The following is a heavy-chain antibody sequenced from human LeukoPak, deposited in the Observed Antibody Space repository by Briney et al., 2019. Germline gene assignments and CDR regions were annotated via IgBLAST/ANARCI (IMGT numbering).Heavy chain of an antibody. D-gene: IGHD6-25*01. J-gene: IGHJ4*02. Sequence: QAGGSLRLSCAASGFTFSDYWIHWVRQAPGKGLVWVSRINTDGSIPNYADSVKGRFSISRDNAKNTLYLQMNSLRAEDTAVYYCARKQRYFDYWGQGTLVTVSS. CDR1: GFTFSDYW. CDR3: ARKQRYFDY. CDR2: INTDGSIP. V-gene: IGHV3-74*01.